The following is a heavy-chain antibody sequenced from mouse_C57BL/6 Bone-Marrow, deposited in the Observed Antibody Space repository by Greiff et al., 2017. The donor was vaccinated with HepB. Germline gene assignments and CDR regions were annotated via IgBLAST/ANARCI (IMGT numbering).Heavy chain of an antibody. D-gene: IGHD3-3*01. Sequence: QVQLQQSGAELARPGASVKLSCKASGYTFTSYGISWVKQRTGQGLEWIGEIYPRSGNTYYNEKFKGKATLTADKSSSTAYMELRSLTSEDSAVYFCAREGNFFGYWGQGTTLTVSS. CDR1: GYTFTSYG. CDR3: AREGNFFGY. J-gene: IGHJ2*01. V-gene: IGHV1-81*01. CDR2: IYPRSGNT.